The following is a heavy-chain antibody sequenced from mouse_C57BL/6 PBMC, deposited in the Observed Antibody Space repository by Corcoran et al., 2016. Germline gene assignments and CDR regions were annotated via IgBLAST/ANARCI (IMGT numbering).Heavy chain of an antibody. J-gene: IGHJ1*03. CDR2: INPNNGGT. D-gene: IGHD1-1*01. Sequence: EVQLQQSGPELVKPGASVKIPCKASGYTFTDYNMDWVKQSHGKSLEWIGDINPNNGGTIYNQKFKGKATLTVDKSSSTAYMELRSLTSEDTAVYYCARGGPLLRFDRGYFDVWGTGTTVTVSS. CDR3: ARGGPLLRFDRGYFDV. V-gene: IGHV1-18*01. CDR1: GYTFTDYN.